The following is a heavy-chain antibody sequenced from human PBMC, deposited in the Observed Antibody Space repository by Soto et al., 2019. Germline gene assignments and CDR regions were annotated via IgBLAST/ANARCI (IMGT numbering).Heavy chain of an antibody. V-gene: IGHV1-2*04. D-gene: IGHD3-9*01. CDR2: INPNSGGT. J-gene: IGHJ6*02. CDR3: AREGGRADYDILTGYYSPMNYYYYYGMDV. CDR1: GYTFTGYY. Sequence: GASVKVSCKASGYTFTGYYMHWVRQAPGQGLEWMGWINPNSGGTNYAQKFQGWVTMTRDTSISTAYMELSRLRSDDTAVYYCAREGGRADYDILTGYYSPMNYYYYYGMDVWGQGTTVTVSS.